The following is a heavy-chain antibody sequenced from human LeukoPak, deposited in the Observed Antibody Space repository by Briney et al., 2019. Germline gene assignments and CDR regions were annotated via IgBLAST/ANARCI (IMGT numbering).Heavy chain of an antibody. D-gene: IGHD5-24*01. CDR3: ARDFPDNSHFDL. CDR2: ITSGSRTI. CDR1: GFNFNDYS. J-gene: IGHJ4*02. Sequence: GGSLRLSCEVSGFNFNDYSMHWLRQAPGKGLEFVASITSGSRTILYADSGRGRFFVSRYNAKNTVSLGMNSLRGEDAALYYCARDFPDNSHFDLWGRGTLVSVSS. V-gene: IGHV3-69-1*02.